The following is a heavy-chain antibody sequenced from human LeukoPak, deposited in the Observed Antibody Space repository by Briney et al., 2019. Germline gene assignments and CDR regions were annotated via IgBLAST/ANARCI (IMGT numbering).Heavy chain of an antibody. CDR2: IKPNSGGT. D-gene: IGHD3-10*01. J-gene: IGHJ5*02. CDR1: GYSFADYY. CDR3: ATNILVRDIINWFDP. Sequence: ASVKVSCKASGYSFADYYMHWARQAPGQGLEWMGWIKPNSGGTRSAQKLQGRVTMTRDTSISTAYMELSSLKYDDTAVYYCATNILVRDIINWFDPWGQGTLVTVSS. V-gene: IGHV1-2*02.